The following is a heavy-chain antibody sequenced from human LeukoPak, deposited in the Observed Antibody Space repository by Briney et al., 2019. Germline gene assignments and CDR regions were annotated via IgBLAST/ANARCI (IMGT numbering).Heavy chain of an antibody. V-gene: IGHV1-46*01. D-gene: IGHD3-10*01. CDR1: GYTFTSYY. Sequence: ASVKVSCKASGYTFTSYYMHWVRQAPGQGLEWLGIINPSGGSTSYAQKFQGRVTMTRNTSISTAYMELSSLRSEDTAVYYCARARGYGSGSYLWTPWGQGTLVTVSS. J-gene: IGHJ5*02. CDR3: ARARGYGSGSYLWTP. CDR2: INPSGGST.